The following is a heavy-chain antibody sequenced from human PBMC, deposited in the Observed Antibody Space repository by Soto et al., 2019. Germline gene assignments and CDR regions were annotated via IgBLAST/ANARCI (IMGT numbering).Heavy chain of an antibody. CDR2: IIPIFGTA. CDR1: GGTFSSYA. V-gene: IGHV1-69*06. CDR3: ARDPRIPIFGVVPSQGWFDP. D-gene: IGHD3-3*01. J-gene: IGHJ5*02. Sequence: SVKVSCKASGGTFSSYAISWVRQAPGQGLEWMGGIIPIFGTANYAQKFQGRVTITADKSTSTAYMELSSLRSEDTAVYYCARDPRIPIFGVVPSQGWFDPWGQGTMVTVYS.